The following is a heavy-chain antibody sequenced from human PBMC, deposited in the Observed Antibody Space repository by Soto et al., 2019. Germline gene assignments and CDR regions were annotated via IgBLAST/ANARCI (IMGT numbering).Heavy chain of an antibody. J-gene: IGHJ5*02. D-gene: IGHD4-17*01. CDR2: INPNSGGT. Sequence: ASVKVSCKASGYTFTGYYMHWVRQAPGQGLEWMGWINPNSGGTNYAQKFQGRVNMTRDTSISTAYMELSRLRSDDTAVYYCARDPDYGGPQDNWFDPWGQGTLVTVSS. CDR3: ARDPDYGGPQDNWFDP. V-gene: IGHV1-2*02. CDR1: GYTFTGYY.